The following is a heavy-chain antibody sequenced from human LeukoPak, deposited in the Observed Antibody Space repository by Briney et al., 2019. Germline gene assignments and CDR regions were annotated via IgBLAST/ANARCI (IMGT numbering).Heavy chain of an antibody. D-gene: IGHD2-15*01. CDR3: ARDRGSTSIVVVPFDY. V-gene: IGHV1-18*04. CDR1: GYTFTSYG. J-gene: IGHJ4*02. Sequence: GASVKVSCKASGYTFTSYGISWVRQAPGQGLEWMGWISAYNGNTNYAQKLQGRVTMTTDTSTSTAYMELRSLRSDDTAVYCCARDRGSTSIVVVPFDYWGQGTLVTVSS. CDR2: ISAYNGNT.